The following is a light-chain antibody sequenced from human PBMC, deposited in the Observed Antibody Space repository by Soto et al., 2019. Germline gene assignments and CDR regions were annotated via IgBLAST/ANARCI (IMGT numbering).Light chain of an antibody. Sequence: DIQMTQSPSSVSASVGDRVTITCRASQGISSGLAWYQQKPGKAPNLLIYAASNLQSGVPSRFSGSGSETDFTLTIGSLQPEDFATYYCQQANSFPLTFGGGTKVEIK. V-gene: IGKV1-12*01. CDR1: QGISSG. J-gene: IGKJ4*01. CDR3: QQANSFPLT. CDR2: AAS.